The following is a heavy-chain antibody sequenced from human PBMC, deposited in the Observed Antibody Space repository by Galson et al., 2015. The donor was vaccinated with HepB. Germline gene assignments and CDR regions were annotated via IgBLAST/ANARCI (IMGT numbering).Heavy chain of an antibody. CDR1: AFSFGSYG. D-gene: IGHD4-17*01. V-gene: IGHV3-11*06. CDR2: ISHNTLYT. Sequence: SLRLSCAASAFSFGSYGMNWFRQAPGKGLEWLSYISHNTLYTNYADSVKGRITISRDNARNSLYLQLNSLRAEDTAVYYCVRVADVDYGDHSHFDYWGQGTLVTVSS. CDR3: VRVADVDYGDHSHFDY. J-gene: IGHJ4*02.